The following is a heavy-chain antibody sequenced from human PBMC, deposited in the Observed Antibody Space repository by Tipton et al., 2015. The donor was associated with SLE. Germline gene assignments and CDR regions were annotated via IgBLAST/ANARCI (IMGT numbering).Heavy chain of an antibody. J-gene: IGHJ6*03. Sequence: SLRLSCAASGFTFSSYAMHWVRQAPGKGLEWVAVISYDGSNKYYADSVKGRFTISRDNSKNTLYLQMNSLRAEDTAVYYCARDLYYFYYYMDVWGKGTTVSFSS. V-gene: IGHV3-30*04. CDR3: ARDLYYFYYYMDV. CDR1: GFTFSSYA. CDR2: ISYDGSNK.